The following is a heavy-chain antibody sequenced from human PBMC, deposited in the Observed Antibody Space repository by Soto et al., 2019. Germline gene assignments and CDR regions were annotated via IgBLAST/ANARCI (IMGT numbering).Heavy chain of an antibody. J-gene: IGHJ3*02. D-gene: IGHD3-22*01. Sequence: SGPTLVNPTQTLTLTCTFSGFSLSTSGMCVSWIRQPPGKALEWLALIDWDDDKYYSTSLKTRLTISKDTSKNQVVLTMTNMDPVDTATYYCARIGSGYYNDAFDIWGQGTMVTVSS. CDR2: IDWDDDK. CDR3: ARIGSGYYNDAFDI. CDR1: GFSLSTSGMC. V-gene: IGHV2-70*01.